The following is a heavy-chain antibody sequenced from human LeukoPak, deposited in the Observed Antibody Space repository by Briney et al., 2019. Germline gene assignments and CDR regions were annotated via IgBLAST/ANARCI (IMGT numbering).Heavy chain of an antibody. CDR1: GFTFSSYA. CDR3: AKDDNYYYDSSGYYY. D-gene: IGHD3-22*01. J-gene: IGHJ4*02. V-gene: IGHV3-23*01. CDR2: ISGSGGST. Sequence: GGSLRLSCAASGFTFSSYAMSWVRQAPGKGLEWVSAISGSGGSTYYADSVKGRFTISRDNSKNTLYLQMNSLRAEDTAVYYCAKDDNYYYDSSGYYYWGQGTLVTVPS.